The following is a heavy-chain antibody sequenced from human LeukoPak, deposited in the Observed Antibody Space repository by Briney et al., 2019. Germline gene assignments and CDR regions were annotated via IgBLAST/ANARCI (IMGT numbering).Heavy chain of an antibody. V-gene: IGHV3-9*01. CDR3: AKSFGGGYDESYYFDY. J-gene: IGHJ4*02. Sequence: GRSLRLSCAASGFTFDDYAMHWVRQAPGKGLEWVSGISRNSGSIGYADSVKGRFTISRDDAKNSLYLQMNSLRAEDTALYYCAKSFGGGYDESYYFDYWGQGTLVTVSS. D-gene: IGHD5-12*01. CDR1: GFTFDDYA. CDR2: ISRNSGSI.